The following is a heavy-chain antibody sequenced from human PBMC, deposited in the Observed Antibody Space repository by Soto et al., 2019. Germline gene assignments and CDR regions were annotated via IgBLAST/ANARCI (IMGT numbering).Heavy chain of an antibody. Sequence: QGQLVQSGTEVKKPGASLKVSCKASGYTFTRYGISWVRQAPGQGLEWMGWISGYNGDTKYAQKFQGRVTMTIDTSTSTAYMELGSLTSDDTAVYYCAKNGQPPYYYYGMDVW. CDR1: GYTFTRYG. CDR2: ISGYNGDT. V-gene: IGHV1-18*01. J-gene: IGHJ6*01. CDR3: AKNGQPPYYYYGMDV. D-gene: IGHD2-8*01.